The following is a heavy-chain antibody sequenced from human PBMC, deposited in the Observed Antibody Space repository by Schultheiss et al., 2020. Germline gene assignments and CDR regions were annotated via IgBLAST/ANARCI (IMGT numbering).Heavy chain of an antibody. Sequence: GGSLRLSCAASGFTFSSYAMSWVRQAPGKGLEWVSAISGSGGTIYYADSVKGRFTISRDNDKNSLYLQMESLRDDDTAVYYCARGFDASGYYRDSWGQGTLVTVSS. V-gene: IGHV3-23*01. CDR2: ISGSGGTI. J-gene: IGHJ5*01. D-gene: IGHD3-3*01. CDR3: ARGFDASGYYRDS. CDR1: GFTFSSYA.